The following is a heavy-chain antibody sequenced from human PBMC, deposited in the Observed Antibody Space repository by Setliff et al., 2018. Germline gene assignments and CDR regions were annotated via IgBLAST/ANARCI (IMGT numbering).Heavy chain of an antibody. D-gene: IGHD7-27*01. CDR1: GYTFTSYD. V-gene: IGHV1-8*03. Sequence: ASVKVSCKASGYTFTSYDINWVRQATGQGLEWMGWMNPNSGNTGYAQKFQGRVTITRNTSISTAYMELSSLRSEDTAVYYCARGPAWSGDFYYFDYWGQGTLVTVSS. CDR2: MNPNSGNT. CDR3: ARGPAWSGDFYYFDY. J-gene: IGHJ4*02.